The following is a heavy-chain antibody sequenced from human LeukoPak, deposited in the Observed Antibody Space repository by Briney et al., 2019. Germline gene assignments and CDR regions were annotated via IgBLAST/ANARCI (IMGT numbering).Heavy chain of an antibody. V-gene: IGHV3-30*18. CDR1: GFTFSSYG. Sequence: HPGGSLRLSCAASGFTFSSYGMHWVRQAPGKGLEWVAVISYDGSNKYYADSVKGRFTISRDNSKNTLYLQMNSLRAEDTTVYYCAKEVRDGRNYSYYFDYWGQVTLVTVSS. CDR2: ISYDGSNK. CDR3: AKEVRDGRNYSYYFDY. D-gene: IGHD5-24*01. J-gene: IGHJ4*02.